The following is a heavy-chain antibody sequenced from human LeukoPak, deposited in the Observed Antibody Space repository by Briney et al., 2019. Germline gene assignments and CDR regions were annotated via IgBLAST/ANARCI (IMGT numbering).Heavy chain of an antibody. V-gene: IGHV3-7*04. CDR2: IKQDGSKK. CDR3: TRVGYIDEGIDY. J-gene: IGHJ4*02. CDR1: GFPFSGYW. D-gene: IGHD5-24*01. Sequence: GGSLRLSFVASGFPFSGYWMTWFRQAPGKGLEWVANIKQDGSKKSYVDSVKGRFTISRDNAKNSLYLQMNSLRAEDTAIYYCTRVGYIDEGIDYWGQGTLVTVSS.